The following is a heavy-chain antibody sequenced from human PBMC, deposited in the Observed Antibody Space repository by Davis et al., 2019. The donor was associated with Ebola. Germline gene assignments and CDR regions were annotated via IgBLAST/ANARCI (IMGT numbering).Heavy chain of an antibody. CDR3: ARTYGDYGPYIPS. V-gene: IGHV4-61*01. J-gene: IGHJ4*02. Sequence: PSETLSLTCTVSGGSVSSGSYYWSWIRQPPGKGLEWIGYIYYSGSTNYNPSLKSRVTISVDTSKNQFSLKLSSVTAADTTVYYCARTYGDYGPYIPSWGQGTLVTVSS. CDR2: IYYSGST. CDR1: GGSVSSGSYY. D-gene: IGHD4-17*01.